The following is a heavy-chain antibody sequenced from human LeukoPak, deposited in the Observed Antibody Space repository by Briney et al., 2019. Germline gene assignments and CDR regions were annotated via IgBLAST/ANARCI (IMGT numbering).Heavy chain of an antibody. V-gene: IGHV1-8*01. J-gene: IGHJ4*02. Sequence: ASVKVSCTASGYTFTSYGINWVRQATGQGLEWMGWMNPSNGNTGYAQHFEGRLTMTRDTSINTAYMELSSLGSDDTAIYYCARGLEMEVAAYWGQGTLVTVSS. D-gene: IGHD5-24*01. CDR2: MNPSNGNT. CDR3: ARGLEMEVAAY. CDR1: GYTFTSYG.